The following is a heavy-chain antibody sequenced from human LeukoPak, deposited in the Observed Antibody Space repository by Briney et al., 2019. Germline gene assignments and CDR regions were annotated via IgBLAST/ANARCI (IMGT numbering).Heavy chain of an antibody. CDR2: INHSGST. Sequence: SETLSLTCAVYGGSFSGYYWSWIRQPPGKGLEWIGEINHSGSTNYNPSLKSRVTISVDTSKNQFSLKLISVTAADTALYYCARESTEYGDAIDYWGQGTLVTVSS. CDR3: ARESTEYGDAIDY. V-gene: IGHV4-34*01. D-gene: IGHD4-17*01. J-gene: IGHJ4*02. CDR1: GGSFSGYY.